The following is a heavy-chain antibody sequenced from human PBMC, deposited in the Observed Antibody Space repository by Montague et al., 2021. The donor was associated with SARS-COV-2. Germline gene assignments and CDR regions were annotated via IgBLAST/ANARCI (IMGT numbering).Heavy chain of an antibody. CDR3: ARDLRWGYYDILTGYYRPLDY. V-gene: IGHV3-48*04. CDR2: ISSSSSTI. CDR1: GFTFSSYS. D-gene: IGHD3-9*01. Sequence: SLRLSCAASGFTFSSYSMNWLRQAPGKGLEWVSYISSSSSTIYYADSVKGRFTISRDNAKNSLYLQMNGLRAEDTAVYYCARDLRWGYYDILTGYYRPLDYWGQGTLVTVSS. J-gene: IGHJ4*02.